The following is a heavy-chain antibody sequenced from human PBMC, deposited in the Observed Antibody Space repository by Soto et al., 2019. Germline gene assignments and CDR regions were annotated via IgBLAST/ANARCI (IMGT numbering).Heavy chain of an antibody. CDR1: GFTFSSYS. CDR2: ISGSGSST. CDR3: AKAGGTDFYYYGMDV. J-gene: IGHJ6*02. Sequence: GGSLRLSCAASGFTFSSYSMNWVRQAPGKGLEWVSSISGSGSSTYYADSVKGRFTISRDNSKNTLYLQMNSLRAEDTAVYYCAKAGGTDFYYYGMDVWGQGTTVTVSS. D-gene: IGHD3-16*01. V-gene: IGHV3-23*01.